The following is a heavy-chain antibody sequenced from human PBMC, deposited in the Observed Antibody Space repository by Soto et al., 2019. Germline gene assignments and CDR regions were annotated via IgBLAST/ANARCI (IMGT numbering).Heavy chain of an antibody. V-gene: IGHV4-31*03. CDR1: CGSIISGGYY. CDR3: ARGRNYYDSSGYPWFDP. J-gene: IGHJ5*02. CDR2: IYYSGST. D-gene: IGHD3-22*01. Sequence: SETLSLTCSVACGSIISGGYYWSWIRQHPGKGLEWIGYIYYSGSTYYNPSLKSRLTISVDTSKNQFSLKLSSVTAADTAVYYCARGRNYYDSSGYPWFDPWGQGTLVTVSS.